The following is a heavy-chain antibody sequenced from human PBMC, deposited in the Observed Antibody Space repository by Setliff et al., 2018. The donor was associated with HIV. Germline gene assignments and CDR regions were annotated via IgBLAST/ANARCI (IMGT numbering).Heavy chain of an antibody. CDR1: GYTFTSHG. D-gene: IGHD2-21*02. V-gene: IGHV1-18*01. CDR3: ARDRTGVTSGEFDP. J-gene: IGHJ5*02. CDR2: ISAYNGNT. Sequence: ASVKVSCKASGYTFTSHGTSWVRQAPGQGLEWMGWISAYNGNTNYAQKLQGRVTMTTDTSTSTAYMELSSLRSDDTAVYYCARDRTGVTSGEFDPWGQGTLVTVSS.